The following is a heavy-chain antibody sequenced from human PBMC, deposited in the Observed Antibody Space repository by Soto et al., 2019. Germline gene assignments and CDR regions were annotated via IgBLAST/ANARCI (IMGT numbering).Heavy chain of an antibody. J-gene: IGHJ4*02. Sequence: QITLKESGPTLVKPTQTLTLTCTFSGFSLSTSSGVGVGWIRQPPGKALEWLALIYWDDDKRYSPSLQSRLTITKDTSKHQVVLTMTTMDPVDTATYYCAHTYYSSGAYFDYWCQGTLVTVSS. V-gene: IGHV2-5*02. CDR2: IYWDDDK. CDR1: GFSLSTSSGVG. CDR3: AHTYYSSGAYFDY. D-gene: IGHD3-10*01.